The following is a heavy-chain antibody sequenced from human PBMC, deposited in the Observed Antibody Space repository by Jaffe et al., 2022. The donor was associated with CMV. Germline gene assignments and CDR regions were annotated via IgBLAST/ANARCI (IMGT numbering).Heavy chain of an antibody. Sequence: QVQLQESGPGLVKPSETLSLTCTVSGGSISSYYWSWIRQPPGKGLEWIGYIYYSGSTNYNPSLKSRVTISVDTSKNQFSLKLSSVTAADTAVYYCARLSYDSSGYSDPGYYMDVWGKGTTVTVSS. D-gene: IGHD3-22*01. CDR3: ARLSYDSSGYSDPGYYMDV. CDR2: IYYSGST. J-gene: IGHJ6*03. V-gene: IGHV4-59*08. CDR1: GGSISSYY.